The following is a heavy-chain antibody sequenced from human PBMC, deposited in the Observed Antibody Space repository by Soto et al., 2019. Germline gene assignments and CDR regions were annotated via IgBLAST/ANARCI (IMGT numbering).Heavy chain of an antibody. J-gene: IGHJ3*02. D-gene: IGHD1-26*01. CDR1: GFSISSYY. Sequence: SDTLSLTGPVSGFSISSYYLSWIREPPGKGLEWIGYIYYSGSTNYNPSLKSRVTISVDTSKNQFSLKLSSVTAADTAVYYCARSEWELRRYDAFDIWGQGTMVTVSS. CDR2: IYYSGST. V-gene: IGHV4-59*01. CDR3: ARSEWELRRYDAFDI.